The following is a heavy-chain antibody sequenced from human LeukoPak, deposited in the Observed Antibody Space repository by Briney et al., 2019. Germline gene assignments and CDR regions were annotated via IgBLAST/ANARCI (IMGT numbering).Heavy chain of an antibody. Sequence: GGSLRLSCAASGFTFSSYAMHWVRQAPGKGLEYVSAISSNRGSTYYANSVKGRFTISRDNSKNTLYLQMGSLRAEDMAVYYCARDHSSGYYYVGYFDYWGQGTLVTVSS. D-gene: IGHD3-22*01. CDR3: ARDHSSGYYYVGYFDY. CDR2: ISSNRGST. V-gene: IGHV3-64*01. CDR1: GFTFSSYA. J-gene: IGHJ4*02.